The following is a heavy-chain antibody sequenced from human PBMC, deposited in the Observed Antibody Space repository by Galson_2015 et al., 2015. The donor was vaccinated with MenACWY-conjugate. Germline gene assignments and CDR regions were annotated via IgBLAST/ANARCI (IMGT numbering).Heavy chain of an antibody. V-gene: IGHV1-69*04. CDR1: GSTFNNYA. CDR3: ARIGTTDCGSTSCFDY. J-gene: IGHJ4*02. D-gene: IGHD2-2*01. Sequence: SVKVSCKASGSTFNNYAISWVRRAPGQGLEWVGRIIPFLGIPTYAQKFQGRVTITATKSTTTVYMELSSLTSEDTAVYYCARIGTTDCGSTSCFDYWGQGTLVTVSS. CDR2: IIPFLGIP.